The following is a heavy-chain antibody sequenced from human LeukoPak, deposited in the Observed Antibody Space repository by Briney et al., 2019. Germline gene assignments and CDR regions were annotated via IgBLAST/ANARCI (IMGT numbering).Heavy chain of an antibody. D-gene: IGHD2-15*01. J-gene: IGHJ6*02. V-gene: IGHV3-23*01. CDR1: GCTFSSYA. CDR2: ISGSGGST. CDR3: AKDLGYCSGGSCYSSKYGMDV. Sequence: GGSLRLSCAAPGCTFSSYAMSWVRQAPGKGLEWVSAISGSGGSTYYADSVKGRFTISRDNSKNTLYLQMNSLRAEDTAVYYCAKDLGYCSGGSCYSSKYGMDVWGQGTTVTVSS.